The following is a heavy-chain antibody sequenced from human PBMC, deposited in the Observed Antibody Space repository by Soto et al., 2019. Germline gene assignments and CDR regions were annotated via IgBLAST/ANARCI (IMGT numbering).Heavy chain of an antibody. V-gene: IGHV1-2*02. J-gene: IGHJ6*02. CDR1: GYTFTGYY. CDR2: INPSSGDT. D-gene: IGHD1-26*01. CDR3: VTLGALVAAGSRVYLYKVMDV. Sequence: QVQLVQSGTEVKRPGDAVKVSCKASGYTFTGYYVHCVRQAPGQGLEWMGWINPSSGDTYLAQRLQGRASMNSDSSIGTSYREQRGLRSCDTAEYYCVTLGALVAAGSRVYLYKVMDVWGQGPTVTASS.